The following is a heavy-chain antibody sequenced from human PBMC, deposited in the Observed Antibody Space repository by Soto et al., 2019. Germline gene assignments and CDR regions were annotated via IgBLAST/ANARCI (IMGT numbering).Heavy chain of an antibody. Sequence: GGSLRLSCAASGFTFSSYAMSWVRQAPGKGLEWVSAISGSGGSTYYADSVKGRFTISRDNSKNTLYLQMNSLRAEDTAVYYCAKVITYYDFWSGYYYFDYWGQGTLVTVSS. CDR1: GFTFSSYA. V-gene: IGHV3-23*01. J-gene: IGHJ4*02. CDR3: AKVITYYDFWSGYYYFDY. D-gene: IGHD3-3*01. CDR2: ISGSGGST.